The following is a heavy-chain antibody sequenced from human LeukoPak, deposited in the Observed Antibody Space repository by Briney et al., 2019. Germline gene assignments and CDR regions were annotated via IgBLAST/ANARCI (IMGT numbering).Heavy chain of an antibody. J-gene: IGHJ5*02. CDR1: GGTFSSYA. D-gene: IGHD5-12*01. Sequence: SVKVSCKASGGTFSSYAISWVRQAPGQGLEWMGRIIPILGIANYAQKFQGRVTITADKSTSTAYMELSSLRSEDTAVYFCARDQGAYSGYGYPDSWGQGTLVTVSS. CDR2: IIPILGIA. CDR3: ARDQGAYSGYGYPDS. V-gene: IGHV1-69*04.